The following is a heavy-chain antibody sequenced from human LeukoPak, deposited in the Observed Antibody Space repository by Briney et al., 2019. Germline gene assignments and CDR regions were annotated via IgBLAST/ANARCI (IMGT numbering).Heavy chain of an antibody. CDR1: GFTFSSYG. Sequence: GGSLRLSCAASGFTFSSYGMHWVRQAPGKGLEWVAFIRYDGSNKYYADSVKGRFTISRDNSKNTLYLQMNSLRAEDTAVYYCAKAMAYYDILTGYYKGNYYYYGMDVWGQGTTVTVSS. CDR3: AKAMAYYDILTGYYKGNYYYYGMDV. J-gene: IGHJ6*02. D-gene: IGHD3-9*01. CDR2: IRYDGSNK. V-gene: IGHV3-30*02.